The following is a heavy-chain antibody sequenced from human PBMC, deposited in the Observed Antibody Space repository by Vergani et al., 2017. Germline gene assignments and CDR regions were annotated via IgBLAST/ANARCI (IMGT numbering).Heavy chain of an antibody. CDR1: GYTFTSYG. Sequence: QVQLVQSGAEVKKPGASVKVSCKASGYTFTSYGISWVRQAPGQGLEWMGWISAYNGNTNYAQKLQGRVTMTTDTSTSTAYMELRSLRSDVTAVYYCARVTMVRGGDHRRWFDPWGQGTLVTVSS. V-gene: IGHV1-18*01. J-gene: IGHJ5*02. CDR2: ISAYNGNT. D-gene: IGHD3-10*01. CDR3: ARVTMVRGGDHRRWFDP.